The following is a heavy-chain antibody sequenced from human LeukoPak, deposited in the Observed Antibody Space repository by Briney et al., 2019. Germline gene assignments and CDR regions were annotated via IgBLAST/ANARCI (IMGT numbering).Heavy chain of an antibody. CDR2: IYSTGST. CDR1: GVSINRYY. D-gene: IGHD3-16*01. J-gene: IGHJ3*02. V-gene: IGHV4-4*07. CDR3: ARHLGAQRLIAFDI. Sequence: SETLSLTCTVSGVSINRYYWTWLRQPAGKGLEWFGRIYSTGSTNYNPSLKRRVTMSVDTSKNHFSLNLNSVTAADTAVYYCARHLGAQRLIAFDIWGRGTMVTVSS.